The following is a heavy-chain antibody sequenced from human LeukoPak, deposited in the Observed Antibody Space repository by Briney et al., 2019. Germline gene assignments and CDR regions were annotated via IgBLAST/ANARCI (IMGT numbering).Heavy chain of an antibody. CDR2: INPSGGST. J-gene: IGHJ4*02. CDR3: ARDDAGYYGSGSYYIQY. CDR1: GYTFTSYY. Sequence: ASVKVSCKASGYTFTSYYMHWVRQATGQGLEWMGIINPSGGSTSYAQKFQGRVTMTRDTSTSTVYMELSSLRSEDTAVYYCARDDAGYYGSGSYYIQYWGQGTLVTVSS. V-gene: IGHV1-46*01. D-gene: IGHD3-10*01.